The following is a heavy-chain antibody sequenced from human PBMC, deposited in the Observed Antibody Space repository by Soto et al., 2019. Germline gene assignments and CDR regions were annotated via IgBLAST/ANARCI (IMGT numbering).Heavy chain of an antibody. J-gene: IGHJ5*02. V-gene: IGHV1-18*04. CDR3: ATSDESGFDP. Sequence: QLQLVQSGAEVERPGASVRVSCKAYGYPFSKYGISWIRQAPGQGLEWMGWIKPDNGDTNYAQKFQGRVTMTTDTPSNTAYMELRSLRSDDTAVYYCATSDESGFDPWGQGTLVSVSS. CDR1: GYPFSKYG. CDR2: IKPDNGDT.